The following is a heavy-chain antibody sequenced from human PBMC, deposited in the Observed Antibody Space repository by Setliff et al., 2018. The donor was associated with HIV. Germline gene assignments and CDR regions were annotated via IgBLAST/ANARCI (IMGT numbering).Heavy chain of an antibody. CDR1: GFTFGDYA. Sequence: GGSLRLSCAASGFTFGDYAMSWVRQAPGKGPVWVSQINSDGRAMTYADSVKGRFTMSRDNAKKTLYLQMNSLRAEDTAVYYCARLGIGRYCNISSCYLNQWGQGTLVTAPQ. CDR2: INSDGRAM. D-gene: IGHD6-19*01. J-gene: IGHJ4*02. V-gene: IGHV3-74*01. CDR3: ARLGIGRYCNISSCYLNQ.